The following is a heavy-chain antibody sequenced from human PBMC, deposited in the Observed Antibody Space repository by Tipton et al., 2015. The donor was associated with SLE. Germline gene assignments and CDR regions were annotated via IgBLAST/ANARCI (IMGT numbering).Heavy chain of an antibody. CDR2: ISYDGSNK. J-gene: IGHJ4*02. CDR1: GFTFSSYA. CDR3: ARDRYSGSYEGYFDY. V-gene: IGHV3-30*04. Sequence: SLRLSCAASGFTFSSYAMHWVRQAPGKGLEWVAVISYDGSNKYYADSVKGRFTISRDNSKNTPYLQMNSLRAEDTAVYYCARDRYSGSYEGYFDYWGQGTLVTVSS. D-gene: IGHD1-26*01.